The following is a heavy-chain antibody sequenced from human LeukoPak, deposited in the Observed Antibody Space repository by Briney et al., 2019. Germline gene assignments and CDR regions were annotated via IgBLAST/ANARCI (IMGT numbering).Heavy chain of an antibody. Sequence: SETLSLTCTVSGGSISIHYWSWIRQPPGKGLEWIGYIYDGRNTNYNPSLKSRVTISVDTSKNQFSLKLSSVTAADTAVYYCARDVTIFGVVISNWFDPWGQGTLVTVSS. D-gene: IGHD3-3*01. CDR3: ARDVTIFGVVISNWFDP. V-gene: IGHV4-59*11. CDR2: IYDGRNT. J-gene: IGHJ5*02. CDR1: GGSISIHY.